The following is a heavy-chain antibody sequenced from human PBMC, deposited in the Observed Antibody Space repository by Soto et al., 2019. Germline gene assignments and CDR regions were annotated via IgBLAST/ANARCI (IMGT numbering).Heavy chain of an antibody. D-gene: IGHD5-12*01. CDR2: ISGSGGST. CDR1: GFTFSSYA. Sequence: GGSLSLSCAASGFTFSSYAMSWVRQAPGKGLEWVSAISGSGGSTYYADSVKGRFTISRDNSKNTLYLQMNSLRAEDTAVYYCEKVGPLLGSARFDYWGKGTRATVS. CDR3: EKVGPLLGSARFDY. V-gene: IGHV3-23*01. J-gene: IGHJ4*02.